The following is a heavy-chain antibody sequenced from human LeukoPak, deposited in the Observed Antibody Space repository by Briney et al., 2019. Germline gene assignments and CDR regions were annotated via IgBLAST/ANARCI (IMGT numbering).Heavy chain of an antibody. V-gene: IGHV3-30*04. D-gene: IGHD3-10*01. CDR1: GFTFRSYA. CDR2: ISNDGSVK. J-gene: IGHJ2*01. Sequence: PGKSLTLSCAASGFTFRSYAMHWVRQAPGKGLEWVTFISNDGSVKDYADSVKGRFTIFRDNSKNTVSLQMNSLRGEDTALYYRARDSTMVRATIISWSLDLWGRGTLVTVSS. CDR3: ARDSTMVRATIISWSLDL.